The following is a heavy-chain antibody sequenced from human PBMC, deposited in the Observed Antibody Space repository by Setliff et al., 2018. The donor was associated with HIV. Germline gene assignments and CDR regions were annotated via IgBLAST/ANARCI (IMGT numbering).Heavy chain of an antibody. V-gene: IGHV3-11*01. J-gene: IGHJ4*02. Sequence: PGGSLRLSCAASGFTFSDYYLHWIRQAPGKGLEWVSCITSSGRTTYYADSVKGRFTISRDNAKSSLFLQMNSLTSEDTAMYYCAFSIYRSGSYSFIFDYWGQGTLVTVSS. CDR2: ITSSGRTT. CDR3: AFSIYRSGSYSFIFDY. CDR1: GFTFSDYY. D-gene: IGHD3-10*01.